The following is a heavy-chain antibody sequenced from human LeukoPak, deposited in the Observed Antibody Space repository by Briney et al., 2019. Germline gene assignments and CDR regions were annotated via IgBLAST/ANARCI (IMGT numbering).Heavy chain of an antibody. V-gene: IGHV1-46*01. J-gene: IGHJ5*02. CDR1: GYTFTAYY. CDR3: ARTGVTAARYGNSGWFDP. Sequence: GASVKVSCKASGYTFTAYYMHWVRQAPGQGLEWMGIINPSGGRTSYAQKFQGRVTMTRDMSTSTVYMELSSLRSEDTAVYYCARTGVTAARYGNSGWFDPWGQGALVTVSS. CDR2: INPSGGRT. D-gene: IGHD2-2*01.